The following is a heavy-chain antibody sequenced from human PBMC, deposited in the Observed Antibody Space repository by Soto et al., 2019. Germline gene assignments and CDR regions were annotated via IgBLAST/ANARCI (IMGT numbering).Heavy chain of an antibody. CDR2: IFPSGTT. J-gene: IGHJ4*02. Sequence: SETLSLTCGVSGGSLSGATYSWNWIRQPPGKGLGIGYIFPSGTTYYNPSLKSRVTISIDVSKNQFSPSLRSLTAADTAVYYCARSREFDYWSQGTLVTVSS. CDR3: ARSREFDY. CDR1: GGSLSGATYS. V-gene: IGHV4-30-2*01.